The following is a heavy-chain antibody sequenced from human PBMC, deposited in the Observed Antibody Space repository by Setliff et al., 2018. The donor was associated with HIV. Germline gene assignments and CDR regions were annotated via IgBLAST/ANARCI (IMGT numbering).Heavy chain of an antibody. CDR1: GGSLTDYD. CDR2: ISHSGRT. Sequence: SLTCAVYGGSLTDYDWTWIRQTPAKGLEWIGEISHSGRTNYNPSLKTRLIISRDTSKNQFSLNLTSVTAADTAVYYCARGRDNLLTGYYVSFDAWGHGNLVTVSS. D-gene: IGHD3-9*01. J-gene: IGHJ4*01. CDR3: ARGRDNLLTGYYVSFDA. V-gene: IGHV4-34*01.